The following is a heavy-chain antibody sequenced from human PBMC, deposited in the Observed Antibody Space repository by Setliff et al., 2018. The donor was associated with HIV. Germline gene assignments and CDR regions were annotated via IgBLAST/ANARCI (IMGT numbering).Heavy chain of an antibody. J-gene: IGHJ4*02. CDR1: GGSISSSSYY. CDR2: LYYSGTT. Sequence: SETLSLTCTVSGGSISSSSYYWGWIRQPPGKGLEWIGSLYYSGTTYYNPSLKSRLTISVDTSKNQFSLKLSSVTAADTAVYYCARRTLITGYDYWGREPWSPSPQ. CDR3: ARRTLITGYDY. D-gene: IGHD3-16*01. V-gene: IGHV4-39*01.